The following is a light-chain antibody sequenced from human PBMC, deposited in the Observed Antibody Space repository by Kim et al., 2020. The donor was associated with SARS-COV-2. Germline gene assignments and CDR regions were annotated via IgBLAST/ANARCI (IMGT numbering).Light chain of an antibody. Sequence: LSPGERATLSCRARQSVWNAYLAWYQQKPGQAPRLLIYAASNRATGVPDRFSGSGSGTDFTLTIDRLGPEDFAVYFCQYYGSPITFGQGTRLEIK. CDR2: AAS. CDR1: QSVWNAY. CDR3: QYYGSPIT. J-gene: IGKJ5*01. V-gene: IGKV3-20*01.